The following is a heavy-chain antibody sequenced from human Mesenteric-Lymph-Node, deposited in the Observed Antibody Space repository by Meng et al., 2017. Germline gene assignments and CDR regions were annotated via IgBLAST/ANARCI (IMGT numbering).Heavy chain of an antibody. CDR1: GGSTSSGDYY. CDR2: IYNSGST. CDR3: ARGQKGYFDL. Sequence: QVRVRESGPGLVKPSQTLSLTCTVSGGSTSSGDYYWSWIRQPPGKGLEWIGYIYNSGSTYYNPSLKSRITISVDTSKNQFSLKLSSVTAADTAVYYCARGQKGYFDLWGRGTLVTVSS. V-gene: IGHV4-30-4*01. J-gene: IGHJ2*01.